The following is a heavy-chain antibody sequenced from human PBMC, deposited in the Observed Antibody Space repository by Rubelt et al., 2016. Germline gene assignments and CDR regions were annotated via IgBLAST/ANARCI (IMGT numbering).Heavy chain of an antibody. CDR2: IKQDGSEK. J-gene: IGHJ4*02. D-gene: IGHD5-24*01. V-gene: IGHV3-7*03. CDR3: AKRSMALDN. Sequence: VQLVESGGGVVQPGRSLRLSCAASGFTFSSYWMSWVRQAPGKGLEWVANIKQDGSEKYYVDSVRGRFTISRDNAKSSRDLQMNSLRVEDTALYYCAKRSMALDNWGQGTLVTVSS. CDR1: GFTFSSYW.